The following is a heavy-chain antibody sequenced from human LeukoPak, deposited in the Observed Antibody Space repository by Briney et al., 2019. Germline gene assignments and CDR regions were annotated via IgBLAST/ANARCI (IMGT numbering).Heavy chain of an antibody. D-gene: IGHD3-22*01. CDR2: INTDGSSL. Sequence: GGSLRLSCAASGFTFSSYWMYWVRQAPGKGPVWVARINTDGSSLNYADSVKGRFTISRDNAKNTLYLQMNSLGAEDTAVYYCARRINYYDSSGYYYVRYFDSWGQGTQVAVSS. J-gene: IGHJ4*02. V-gene: IGHV3-74*01. CDR1: GFTFSSYW. CDR3: ARRINYYDSSGYYYVRYFDS.